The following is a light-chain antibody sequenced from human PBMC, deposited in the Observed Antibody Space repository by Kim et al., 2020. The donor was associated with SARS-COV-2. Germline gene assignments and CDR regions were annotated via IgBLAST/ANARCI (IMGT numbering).Light chain of an antibody. Sequence: AAGGDRVTISCRAGQGISVELAWYQQKPGQVPKLLVYAASTLHSGVPSRFSGTGSGTDFTLTISSLQPEDVATYYCQKYYNAPRTFGPGTKVEIK. CDR2: AAS. V-gene: IGKV1-27*01. CDR3: QKYYNAPRT. CDR1: QGISVE. J-gene: IGKJ1*01.